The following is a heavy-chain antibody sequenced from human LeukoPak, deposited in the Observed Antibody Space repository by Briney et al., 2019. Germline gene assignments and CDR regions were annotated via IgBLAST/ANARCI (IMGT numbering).Heavy chain of an antibody. J-gene: IGHJ6*03. Sequence: ASVKVSCKASGYTFTSYYMHWVRQAPGQGLEWMGIINPSGGSTSYAQKFQGKVTMTRDTSTSTVYMELSSLRSEDTAVYYCARGDYYDSSGYYCVYYYYMDVWGKGTTVTVSS. CDR1: GYTFTSYY. V-gene: IGHV1-46*01. CDR3: ARGDYYDSSGYYCVYYYYMDV. CDR2: INPSGGST. D-gene: IGHD3-22*01.